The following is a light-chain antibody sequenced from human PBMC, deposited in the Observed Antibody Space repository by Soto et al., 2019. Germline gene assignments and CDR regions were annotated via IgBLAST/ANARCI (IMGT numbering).Light chain of an antibody. V-gene: IGKV3-15*01. CDR3: QQYNNWPRT. CDR1: QSVSSN. CDR2: GAS. J-gene: IGKJ1*01. Sequence: EIVMTQSPATLSVSPGERATLSCMASQSVSSNLAWSQQKPGQAPRLLIYGASTRATGIPARFSGSGSGTEFTLTISSLQSEDFAVYYCQQYNNWPRTFGQGTKVDI.